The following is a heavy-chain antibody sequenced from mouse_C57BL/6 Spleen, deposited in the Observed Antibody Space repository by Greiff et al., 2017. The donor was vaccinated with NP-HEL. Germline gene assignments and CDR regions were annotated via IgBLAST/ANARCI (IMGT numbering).Heavy chain of an antibody. CDR1: GFTFSSYG. CDR2: ISSGGSYT. V-gene: IGHV5-6*01. CDR3: ARREAQATYAMDY. D-gene: IGHD3-2*02. Sequence: EVQLVESGGDLVKPGGSLKLSCAASGFTFSSYGMSWVRQTPDTRLEWVATISSGGSYTYYPDSVKGRFTISRDNAKNTLYLQMSSLKSEDTAMYYCARREAQATYAMDYWGQGTSVTVSS. J-gene: IGHJ4*01.